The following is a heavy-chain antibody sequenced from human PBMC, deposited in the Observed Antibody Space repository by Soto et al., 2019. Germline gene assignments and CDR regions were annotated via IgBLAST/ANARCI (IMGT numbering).Heavy chain of an antibody. D-gene: IGHD6-6*01. Sequence: SLRLSCVASGFTLSTYSMGWVRQAPGKGLEWLSTIGGNSENTYFADSVKGRFTISRDNSKNTLYLQMSSLRAEDTALYYCAKGRPEDLWGQGTLVTVSS. CDR1: GFTLSTYS. CDR3: AKGRPEDL. V-gene: IGHV3-23*01. CDR2: IGGNSENT. J-gene: IGHJ5*02.